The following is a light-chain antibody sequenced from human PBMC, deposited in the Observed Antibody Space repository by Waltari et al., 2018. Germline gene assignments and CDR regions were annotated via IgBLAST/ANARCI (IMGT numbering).Light chain of an antibody. CDR1: NIESKS. Sequence: SYVLTQPPSVSVAPGETPRITCGGNNIESKSVHWYRQRPGQATVGVISDDNDQAGGIPERFSGSNSGNTATLTISRVEAGDEADYYCQVWDANTDPGVFGTGTEVTVL. J-gene: IGLJ1*01. CDR2: DDN. V-gene: IGLV3-21*01. CDR3: QVWDANTDPGV.